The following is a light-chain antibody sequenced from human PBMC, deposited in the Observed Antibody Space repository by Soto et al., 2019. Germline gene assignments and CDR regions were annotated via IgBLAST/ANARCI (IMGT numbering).Light chain of an antibody. J-gene: IGLJ2*01. Sequence: QSVLTQPHSVSGTPGQRVTISCSGSSSNIGSYSVHWFQQVPGTAPKPLIYSSNQRPSGVPERFSGSKSGTSASLAISGLQSEYEADYYCSAWDDSLNGHVFGAGTKLTVL. CDR1: SSNIGSYS. CDR2: SSN. CDR3: SAWDDSLNGHV. V-gene: IGLV1-44*01.